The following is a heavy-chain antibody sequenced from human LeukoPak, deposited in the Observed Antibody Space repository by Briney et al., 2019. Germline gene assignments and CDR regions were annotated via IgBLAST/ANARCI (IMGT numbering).Heavy chain of an antibody. V-gene: IGHV3-53*01. Sequence: GGSLRLSCAVSGFSVNDNYMSWVRQAPGKGLQWVSVMFPDGRTYYAESVKGRFTISRDLARNTLLLQMHSLRADDTAVHYCARTNPVYGDYDYWGQGTLVTVSS. D-gene: IGHD4-17*01. CDR2: MFPDGRT. J-gene: IGHJ4*02. CDR1: GFSVNDNY. CDR3: ARTNPVYGDYDY.